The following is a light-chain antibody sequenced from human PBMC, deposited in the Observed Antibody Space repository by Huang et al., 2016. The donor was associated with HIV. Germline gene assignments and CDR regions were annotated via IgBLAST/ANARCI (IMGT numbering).Light chain of an antibody. V-gene: IGKV3-15*01. J-gene: IGKJ2*01. CDR1: QSVSIN. CDR2: GAS. CDR3: QQYNNWPPYT. Sequence: EIVMTQSPATLYVSPGERATLSCRASQSVSINLAWYQQKPGQAPRLLSYGASTRATGIPARFSGIWSGTEFTLTISSLQSEDFAVYYCQQYNNWPPYTFGQGTKLEIK.